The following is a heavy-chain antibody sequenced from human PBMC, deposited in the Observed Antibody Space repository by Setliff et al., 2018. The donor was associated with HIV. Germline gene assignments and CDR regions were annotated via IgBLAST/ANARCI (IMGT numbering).Heavy chain of an antibody. D-gene: IGHD3-16*01. CDR3: VRRGKEEISFAHSFDP. J-gene: IGHJ5*02. Sequence: GGSLRLSCAASGFTFSSYSMNWVRQAPGKGLEWVSYISSSSSSIYHADSVKGRFTISRDNAKNTVYLKMNSLRVDDTSIYYCVRRGKEEISFAHSFDPWGQGTLVTVSS. V-gene: IGHV3-48*01. CDR2: ISSSSSSI. CDR1: GFTFSSYS.